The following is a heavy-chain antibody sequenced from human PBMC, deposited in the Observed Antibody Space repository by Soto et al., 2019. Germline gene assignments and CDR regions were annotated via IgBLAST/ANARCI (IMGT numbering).Heavy chain of an antibody. D-gene: IGHD3-10*01. V-gene: IGHV3-48*02. Sequence: GGSLRLSCAASGFTFSSYSMNWVRQAPGKGLEWVSYISSSSRTIYYADSVKGRFTISRDNAKNSLYLQMNSLRDEDTAVYYCARDRGYYGSGSYYNGGHYFDYWGQGTLFTVSS. CDR3: ARDRGYYGSGSYYNGGHYFDY. CDR2: ISSSSRTI. J-gene: IGHJ4*02. CDR1: GFTFSSYS.